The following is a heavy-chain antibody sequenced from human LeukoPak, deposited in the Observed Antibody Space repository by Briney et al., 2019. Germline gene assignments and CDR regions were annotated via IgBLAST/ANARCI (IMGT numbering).Heavy chain of an antibody. CDR2: IYYSGST. D-gene: IGHD5-18*01. V-gene: IGHV4-39*01. J-gene: IGHJ5*02. CDR3: ARRFGYSYGYWFDP. Sequence: SETLSLTCTVSGGSISSSSSYWGWIRQPPEMGLEWIGTIYYSGSTYYNPSLKSRVTISVDTSKNQFSLKLSSVTAADTAVYYCARRFGYSYGYWFDPWGQGTLVTVSS. CDR1: GGSISSSSSY.